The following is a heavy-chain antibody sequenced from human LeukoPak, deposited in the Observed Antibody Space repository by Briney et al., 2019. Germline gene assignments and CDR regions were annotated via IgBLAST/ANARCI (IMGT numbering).Heavy chain of an antibody. CDR1: GGSISSGSYY. V-gene: IGHV4-61*10. J-gene: IGHJ3*02. CDR2: IYYSGST. D-gene: IGHD2-2*01. CDR3: ARTYCSSTSCHDAFDI. Sequence: SETLSLTCTVSGGSISSGSYYWSWIRQPAGKGLEWIGYIYYSGSTNYNPSLKSRVTISVDTSKNQFSLKLSSVTAADTAVYYCARTYCSSTSCHDAFDIWGQGTMVTVSS.